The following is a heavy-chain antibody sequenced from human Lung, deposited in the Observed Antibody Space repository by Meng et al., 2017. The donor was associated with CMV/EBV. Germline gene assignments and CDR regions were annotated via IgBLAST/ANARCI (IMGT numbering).Heavy chain of an antibody. CDR2: IPHRGSS. J-gene: IGHJ1*01. Sequence: PLREPGPALVKPSETLSLTCAVSGDSITNHNWWAWVRQPPGKGLEWIGEIPHRGSSAYNPSLKSRVSMSIDKSKNQFSLKLTSVTAADTAVYHCLRRSGGSVWGQGTLVTVSS. CDR3: LRRSGGSV. V-gene: IGHV4-4*02. CDR1: GDSITNHNW. D-gene: IGHD3-10*01.